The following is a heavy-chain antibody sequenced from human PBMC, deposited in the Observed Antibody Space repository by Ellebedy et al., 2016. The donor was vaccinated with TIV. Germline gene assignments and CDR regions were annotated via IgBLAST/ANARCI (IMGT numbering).Heavy chain of an antibody. CDR3: VRETGAAVPFN. Sequence: PGGSLRLSCAASGFTFSSYWMLWVRQAPGKGLVWVSRIKFDGSATGYADSVKGRFTISRDNAKNTLFLQMNSLRVEDTAMYYCVRETGAAVPFNWGQGTLVTVSS. D-gene: IGHD2-8*02. J-gene: IGHJ4*02. V-gene: IGHV3-74*01. CDR1: GFTFSSYW. CDR2: IKFDGSAT.